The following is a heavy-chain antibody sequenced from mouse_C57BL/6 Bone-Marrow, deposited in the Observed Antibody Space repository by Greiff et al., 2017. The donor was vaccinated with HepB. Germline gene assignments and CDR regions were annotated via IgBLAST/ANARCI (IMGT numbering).Heavy chain of an antibody. CDR3: ARYYSNYEDYAMDY. Sequence: QVQLQQSGAELVRPGTSVKMSCKASGYTFTNYWIGWAKQRPGHGLEWIGDIYPGGGYTNYNEKFKGKATLTADKSSSTAYMQFSSLTSEDSAIYYCARYYSNYEDYAMDYWGQGTSVTVSS. CDR1: GYTFTNYW. V-gene: IGHV1-63*01. CDR2: IYPGGGYT. J-gene: IGHJ4*01. D-gene: IGHD2-5*01.